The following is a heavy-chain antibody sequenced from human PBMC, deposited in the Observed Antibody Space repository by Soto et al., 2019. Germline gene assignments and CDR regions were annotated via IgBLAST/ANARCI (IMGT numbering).Heavy chain of an antibody. J-gene: IGHJ6*02. V-gene: IGHV3-21*01. CDR3: AIMSIAARYYGIDV. Sequence: PVGSLRLSCAASGFTFSSYSMNWVRQAPGKGLEWVSSISSSSSYIYYADSVKGRFTISRDNAKNSLYLQMNSLRAEDTAVYYCAIMSIAARYYGIDVWGQGTTVRVS. D-gene: IGHD6-6*01. CDR2: ISSSSSYI. CDR1: GFTFSSYS.